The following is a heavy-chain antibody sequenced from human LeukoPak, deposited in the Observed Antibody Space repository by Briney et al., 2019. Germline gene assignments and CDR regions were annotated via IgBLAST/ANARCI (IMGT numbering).Heavy chain of an antibody. CDR2: IYTSGST. J-gene: IGHJ4*01. Sequence: SETLSLTCNGSGGFISSYYLSWIRQPAGKGLEWIGRIYTSGSTYYNPSLKSRVTMSVDTSKNQFSLQLSSVTAADTAAYYCAREQGSQQYCNSWSFDYWGHGTLVTVSS. CDR1: GGFISSYY. D-gene: IGHD6-13*01. CDR3: AREQGSQQYCNSWSFDY. V-gene: IGHV4-4*07.